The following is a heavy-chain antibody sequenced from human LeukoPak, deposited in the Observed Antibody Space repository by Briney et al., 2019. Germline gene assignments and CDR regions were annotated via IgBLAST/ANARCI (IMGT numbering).Heavy chain of an antibody. V-gene: IGHV4-39*01. CDR2: LYYSGST. CDR3: ARVGFMTLDY. J-gene: IGHJ4*02. D-gene: IGHD3-16*01. CDR1: GGSITSSSYY. Sequence: PSETLSLTCTVSGGSITSSSYYWGWIRQPPGKGLKWIGSLYYSGSTYYNPSLKSRVTISVDTSKNQFSLKLSSVTAADTAVYYCARVGFMTLDYWGQGILVTVSS.